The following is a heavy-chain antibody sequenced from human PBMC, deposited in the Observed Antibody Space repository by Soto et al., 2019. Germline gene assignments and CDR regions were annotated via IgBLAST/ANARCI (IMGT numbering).Heavy chain of an antibody. V-gene: IGHV3-23*01. CDR2: LGCGGDT. CDR3: GECRGVIVPSSRVCDY. Sequence: EVHLLESGGDLVQAGGSLRLYCPTSGFTISSFAMSWVRQTPGKGLQWVSALGCGGDTHYADSVKGRFTISRDISKNTLVLHMESLRAEDTAVYYCGECRGVIVPSSRVCDYWGQGTLVTISS. D-gene: IGHD1-26*01. CDR1: GFTISSFA. J-gene: IGHJ4*02.